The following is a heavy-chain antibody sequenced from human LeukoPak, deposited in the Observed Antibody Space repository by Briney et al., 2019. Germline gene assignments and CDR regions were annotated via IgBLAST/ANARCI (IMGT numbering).Heavy chain of an antibody. CDR1: GFTFSSYA. J-gene: IGHJ4*02. D-gene: IGHD6-19*01. V-gene: IGHV3-33*08. Sequence: TGGSLRLSCAASGFTFSSYAMHWVRQAPGKGLEWVAFIWYDGSNDHYADSVKGRFTISRDNSKNTVCLQMNSLRVEDTAVYYCARDPSGSGWSLNNWGQGTLVTVSS. CDR2: IWYDGSND. CDR3: ARDPSGSGWSLNN.